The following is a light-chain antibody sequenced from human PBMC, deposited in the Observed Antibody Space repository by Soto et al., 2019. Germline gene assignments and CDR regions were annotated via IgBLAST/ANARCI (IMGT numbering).Light chain of an antibody. Sequence: MTQSPATLSVSPGDRATLSCRASQFIGSSLAWYQQKPGEAPRLLMYDASSRATGIPARFTGSGSGTAFTLTISSLQSEDFAIYYCQQYNNWPPLTFGGGSKVEIK. CDR2: DAS. J-gene: IGKJ4*01. CDR3: QQYNNWPPLT. V-gene: IGKV3-15*01. CDR1: QFIGSS.